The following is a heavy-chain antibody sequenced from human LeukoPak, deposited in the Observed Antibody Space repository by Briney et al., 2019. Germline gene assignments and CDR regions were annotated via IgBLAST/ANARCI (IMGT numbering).Heavy chain of an antibody. CDR2: IYYSGST. CDR3: AREGVTKYYFDY. Sequence: SETLSLTCTVSGGSISSYYWSWIRQPPGKGLEWIGYIYYSGSTDYNPSLKSRVTISVDTSKNQFSLKLSSLTAAGTAVYYCAREGVTKYYFDYWGQGTLVTVSS. V-gene: IGHV4-59*01. D-gene: IGHD4-11*01. CDR1: GGSISSYY. J-gene: IGHJ4*02.